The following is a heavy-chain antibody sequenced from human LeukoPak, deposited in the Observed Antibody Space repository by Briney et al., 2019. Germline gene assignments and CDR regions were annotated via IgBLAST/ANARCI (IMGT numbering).Heavy chain of an antibody. J-gene: IGHJ4*02. CDR2: INPNSGGT. CDR1: GYTFTGYY. CDR3: ARVRYRLAETYIDY. Sequence: ASVKVSCKASGYTFTGYYMHWVRQAPGQGLEWMGWINPNSGGTNYAQKFQGRVTMTRDTSISPAYMELSRLRSDDTAVYYCARVRYRLAETYIDYWGQGTPVTVSS. D-gene: IGHD3-16*01. V-gene: IGHV1-2*02.